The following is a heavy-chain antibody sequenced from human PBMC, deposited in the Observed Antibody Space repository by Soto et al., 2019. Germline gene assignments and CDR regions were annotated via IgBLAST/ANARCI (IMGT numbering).Heavy chain of an antibody. CDR1: GFTFSRFS. D-gene: IGHD3-10*02. CDR3: ARDHGMFLSYYYYGMDV. CDR2: ISYDGSNT. V-gene: IGHV3-30-3*01. J-gene: IGHJ6*02. Sequence: QVQLVESGGGVVQPGRSLTLSCAASGFTFSRFSMHWVRQAPGKGRAWVAVISYDGSNTHYAESVKGRFNISRDDSKNTVFLQMNNLRGEDSAVYYCARDHGMFLSYYYYGMDVWGQGTTVSVSS.